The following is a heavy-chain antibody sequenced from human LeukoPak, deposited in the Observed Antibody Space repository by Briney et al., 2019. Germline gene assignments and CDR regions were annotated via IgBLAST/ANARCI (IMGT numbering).Heavy chain of an antibody. D-gene: IGHD3-16*01. V-gene: IGHV3-23*01. CDR1: GLSFSSFA. J-gene: IGHJ4*02. Sequence: HSGGSLRPSCAASGLSFSSFAMSWVRQGPARGLEWVSSIRGNGGTFYADSVKGRFTLSSDSSRNTVYFQLNNLRVEDTAIYYCAKASWVSSTDAVRWGQGTLVTVSS. CDR3: AKASWVSSTDAVR. CDR2: IRGNGGT.